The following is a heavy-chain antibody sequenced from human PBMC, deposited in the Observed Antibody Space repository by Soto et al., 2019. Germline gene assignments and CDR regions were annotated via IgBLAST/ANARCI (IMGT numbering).Heavy chain of an antibody. CDR1: GVSFSGYY. D-gene: IGHD3-10*01. CDR3: AKTMAMGRGVKGWFDP. J-gene: IGHJ5*02. V-gene: IGHV4-34*01. Sequence: QVQLQQWGAGLVEPSETLALTCDVYGVSFSGYYWSWVRQPPGKGLEWIGEINHSGSTNYNPSLKSRVTISVDTSKNQFSLKLSSVTAADTAEYYCAKTMAMGRGVKGWFDPWGQGTLVTVSS. CDR2: INHSGST.